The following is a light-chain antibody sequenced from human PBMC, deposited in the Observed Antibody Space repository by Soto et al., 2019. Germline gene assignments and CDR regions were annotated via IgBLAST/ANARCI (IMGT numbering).Light chain of an antibody. V-gene: IGKV3-11*01. Sequence: ETVLTQSPGTLSLSPGERATLSCRASQSVSSNLAWYQQKPGQAPRLLIYGASTRATGIPARFSGGGSGTDFTLTISSLEPEDFAVYYCQQRSDWPWTFGQGTKVDIK. J-gene: IGKJ1*01. CDR2: GAS. CDR1: QSVSSN. CDR3: QQRSDWPWT.